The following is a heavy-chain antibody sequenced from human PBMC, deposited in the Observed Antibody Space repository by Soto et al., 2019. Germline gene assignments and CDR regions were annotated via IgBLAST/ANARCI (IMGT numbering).Heavy chain of an antibody. D-gene: IGHD2-15*01. CDR2: IYYSGST. CDR1: GISVSTSDYY. Sequence: PSETLSLTCTVSGISVSTSDYYWGWVRQPPGKGLDCIGNIYYSGSTFYNPSLRSRVTISVDTSKNQFTLKLNSVTAADTAVYFCAGFVVPASRNSDFDYWGQGTLVTVSS. CDR3: AGFVVPASRNSDFDY. J-gene: IGHJ4*02. V-gene: IGHV4-39*01.